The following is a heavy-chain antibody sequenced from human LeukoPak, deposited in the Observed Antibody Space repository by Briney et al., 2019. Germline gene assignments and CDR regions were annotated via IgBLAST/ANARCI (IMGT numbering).Heavy chain of an antibody. CDR1: GFTFSTYA. Sequence: GGSLRLSCSASGFTFSTYAMHCVRQTPGKGLEYVSAISSTGDNTYYADSVKGRFTISRDNSKNTLYLQMSSLRAEDTAVYYCVKDGRGWLVDYWGQGTLVTVSS. D-gene: IGHD6-19*01. J-gene: IGHJ4*02. CDR2: ISSTGDNT. V-gene: IGHV3-64D*06. CDR3: VKDGRGWLVDY.